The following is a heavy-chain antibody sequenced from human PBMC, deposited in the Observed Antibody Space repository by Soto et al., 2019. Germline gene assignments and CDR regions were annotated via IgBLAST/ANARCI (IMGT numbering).Heavy chain of an antibody. CDR1: GGSISSYY. J-gene: IGHJ6*02. V-gene: IGHV4-4*07. D-gene: IGHD2-2*01. Sequence: QVQLQESGPGLVKPSETLSLTCTVSGGSISSYYWSWIRQPAGKGLEWIGRIYTSGSTNYNPSLKSRVTMSVDTSKNQFSLKLSSVTAADTAVYYCARDLGGIVVVPAAFYYYGMDVWGQGTTVTVSS. CDR3: ARDLGGIVVVPAAFYYYGMDV. CDR2: IYTSGST.